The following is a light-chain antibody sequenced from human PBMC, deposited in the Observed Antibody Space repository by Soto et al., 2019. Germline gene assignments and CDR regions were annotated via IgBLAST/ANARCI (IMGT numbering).Light chain of an antibody. CDR1: SSDVGTYNR. CDR2: EVN. Sequence: QSVLTQPPSVSGSPGQSVIISCTGTSSDVGTYNRVSWYQQPPGTAPKLMIFEVNNRPAGVPDRFSGSKSGNTASLTISGLQAEDEAVYYCSSYTSTSTLVVFGGGTKLTVL. V-gene: IGLV2-18*02. J-gene: IGLJ3*02. CDR3: SSYTSTSTLVV.